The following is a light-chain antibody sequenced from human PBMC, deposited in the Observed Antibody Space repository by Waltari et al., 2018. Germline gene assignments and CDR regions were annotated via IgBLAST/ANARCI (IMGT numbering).Light chain of an antibody. V-gene: IGLV1-47*01. CDR3: AAWDDSLSGRV. J-gene: IGLJ3*02. CDR2: RNK. Sequence: QSVLTQPPSASGTPGQRVTISCSGSRSNLGSNYVYWYQLCPGTAPNLLTSRNKQRPSGVPDRFSGSKSGTSASLAISGLRSEDEVDYYCAAWDDSLSGRVFGGGTKVTVL. CDR1: RSNLGSNY.